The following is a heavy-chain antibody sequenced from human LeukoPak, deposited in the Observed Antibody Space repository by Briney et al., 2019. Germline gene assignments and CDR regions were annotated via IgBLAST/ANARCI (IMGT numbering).Heavy chain of an antibody. J-gene: IGHJ6*03. Sequence: GGSLRLSCAASGFTFSSYAMSWVCQAPGKGLEWVSAISGSGGSTYYADSVKGRFTISRDNSKNTLYLQMNSLRAEDTAVYYCATVVVPAVYYYYMDVWGKGTTVTVSS. V-gene: IGHV3-23*01. D-gene: IGHD2-2*01. CDR2: ISGSGGST. CDR1: GFTFSSYA. CDR3: ATVVVPAVYYYYMDV.